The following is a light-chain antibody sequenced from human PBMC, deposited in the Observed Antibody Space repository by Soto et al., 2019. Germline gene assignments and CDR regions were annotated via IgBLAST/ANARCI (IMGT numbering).Light chain of an antibody. V-gene: IGKV3-15*01. Sequence: EIWMTQCPATLSVSPGERATLSWGASQSVSSNLAWYQQKPGQAPRLLIYGASTRATGIPARFSGSGSGTEFTLPISSLKSEDFAVYYCQQYNNWHPITFGQGTRLEIK. J-gene: IGKJ5*01. CDR2: GAS. CDR3: QQYNNWHPIT. CDR1: QSVSSN.